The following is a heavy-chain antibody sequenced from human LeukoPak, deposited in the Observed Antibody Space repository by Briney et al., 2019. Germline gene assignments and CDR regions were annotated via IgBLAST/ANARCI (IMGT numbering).Heavy chain of an antibody. V-gene: IGHV1-2*02. Sequence: ASVKVSCKASGYTFTDYYMHWVRQATGQGLEWMGWINPDNGGTSYAQKFQGGVTMTRDTSISTAYMELSSLTSDDTATYYCARPPGRDGYNRYDYWGQGTLVTVSS. D-gene: IGHD5-24*01. CDR2: INPDNGGT. CDR1: GYTFTDYY. CDR3: ARPPGRDGYNRYDY. J-gene: IGHJ4*02.